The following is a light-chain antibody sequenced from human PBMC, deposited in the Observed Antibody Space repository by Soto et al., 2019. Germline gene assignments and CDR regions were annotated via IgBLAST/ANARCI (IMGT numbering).Light chain of an antibody. CDR3: AVSGRSCTRV. CDR2: EVT. Sequence: QSAPTQPASVSGSPGQSITISCTGSSSNVGGYAYVSWYQQHPGKDPRLIISEVTNRPSGISSRFSGSKSGNTASLTISGLRPVVVADYYCAVSGRSCTRVIGGGAKVTVL. J-gene: IGLJ3*02. V-gene: IGLV2-14*01. CDR1: SSNVGGYAY.